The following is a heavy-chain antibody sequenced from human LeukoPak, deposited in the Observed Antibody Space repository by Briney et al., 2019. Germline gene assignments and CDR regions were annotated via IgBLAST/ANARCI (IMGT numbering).Heavy chain of an antibody. V-gene: IGHV1-8*01. CDR1: GYTFTSYD. J-gene: IGHJ6*02. Sequence: ASVKVSYKASGYTFTSYDINRVRQATGQGLEWMGWMNPNSGNTGYAQKFQGRVTMTRNTSISTAYMELSSLRSEDTAVYYCAREFPIHILTGPRGAGMDVWGQGTTVTVSS. CDR2: MNPNSGNT. D-gene: IGHD3-9*01. CDR3: AREFPIHILTGPRGAGMDV.